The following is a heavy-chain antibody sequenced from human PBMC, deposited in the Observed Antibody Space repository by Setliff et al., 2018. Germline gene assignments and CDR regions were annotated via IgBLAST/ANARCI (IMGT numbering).Heavy chain of an antibody. CDR3: ARESTAKNFWGEYSDY. D-gene: IGHD3-3*01. CDR1: GYTFTGYY. V-gene: IGHV1-2*06. Sequence: SVKVSCKASGYTFTGYYMHWVRQAPGQGLEWMGRINPNSGGTNYAQKFRGRVTMTRDTSISTAYMELSRLRSDDTAVYYCARESTAKNFWGEYSDYWGQGTLVTVSS. CDR2: INPNSGGT. J-gene: IGHJ4*02.